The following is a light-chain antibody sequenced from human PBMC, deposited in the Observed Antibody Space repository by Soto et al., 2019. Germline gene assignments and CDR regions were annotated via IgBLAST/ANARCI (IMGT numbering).Light chain of an antibody. CDR3: SSYTSGAQV. Sequence: QSVLTQPASVSGSPGQSITISCTGTSSDAGGYNLVSWYQQHPGKAPKLMIFEVSNRPSGVSHRFSGSKSGNTASLTISGLQAEDEADYYCSSYTSGAQVFGGGTKLTVL. J-gene: IGLJ2*01. V-gene: IGLV2-14*01. CDR2: EVS. CDR1: SSDAGGYNL.